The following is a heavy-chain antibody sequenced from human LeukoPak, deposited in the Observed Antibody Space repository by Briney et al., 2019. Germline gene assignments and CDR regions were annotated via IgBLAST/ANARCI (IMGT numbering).Heavy chain of an antibody. CDR2: IYYSGST. J-gene: IGHJ4*02. V-gene: IGHV4-39*01. CDR1: GGSISSSSYY. Sequence: SETLSLTCTVSGGSISSSSYYWGWIRQPPGKGLEWIGSIYYSGSTYHNPSLKSRVTISVDTSKNQFSLKLSSATAADTAVYYCARPNPYSSSWPFFDYWGQGTLVTISS. CDR3: ARPNPYSSSWPFFDY. D-gene: IGHD6-13*01.